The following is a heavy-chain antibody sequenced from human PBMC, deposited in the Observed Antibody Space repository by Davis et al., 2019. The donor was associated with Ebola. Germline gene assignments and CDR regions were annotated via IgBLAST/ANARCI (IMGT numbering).Heavy chain of an antibody. CDR1: GFSFSIYA. CDR3: AKGGGTSSSDFRRT. V-gene: IGHV3-21*04. J-gene: IGHJ5*02. CDR2: ISVSSGYI. D-gene: IGHD6-6*01. Sequence: GALRLSCAASGFSFSIYAVTWVRQAPGKGLEWVSSISVSSGYIYYEDSVKGRFTISRDNAKNSLYLQMNSLRAEDTAIYYCAKGGGTSSSDFRRTWGQGTLVTVSS.